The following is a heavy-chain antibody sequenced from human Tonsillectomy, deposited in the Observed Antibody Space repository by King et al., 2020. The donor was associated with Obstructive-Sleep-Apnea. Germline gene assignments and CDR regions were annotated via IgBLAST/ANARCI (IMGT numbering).Heavy chain of an antibody. CDR1: GFTFDDYA. V-gene: IGHV3-9*01. D-gene: IGHD5-12*01. Sequence: VQLVESGGGLVQPGRSLRLSCAASGFTFDDYAIHWVRQPPGKGLEWVSGISWNSGSMGDAVSVKGRFTISRDNAKNALYLQMNSLRLEDTALFYCAKVRYSGLPVADNYFVYWGQGTLVTVSS. CDR3: AKVRYSGLPVADNYFVY. J-gene: IGHJ4*02. CDR2: ISWNSGSM.